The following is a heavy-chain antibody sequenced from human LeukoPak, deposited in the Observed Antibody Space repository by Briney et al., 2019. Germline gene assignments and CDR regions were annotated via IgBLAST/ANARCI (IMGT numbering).Heavy chain of an antibody. CDR1: GFTFSSYA. CDR3: ARAQHRGWGFDY. D-gene: IGHD1-26*01. J-gene: IGHJ4*02. V-gene: IGHV3-30*09. Sequence: GGSLRLSCAASGFTFSSYAMHWVRQAPGKGLEWVAVILYDGSNEYYADSVKGRFAISRDNSQNTLHLQMNSLRAEDTAVYYCARAQHRGWGFDYWGQGTLVTVSS. CDR2: ILYDGSNE.